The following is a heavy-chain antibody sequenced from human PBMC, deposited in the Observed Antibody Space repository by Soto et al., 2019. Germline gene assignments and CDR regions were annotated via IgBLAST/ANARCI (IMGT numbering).Heavy chain of an antibody. CDR3: TRWNGYGDL. V-gene: IGHV3-23*01. J-gene: IGHJ5*02. Sequence: DVQILESGGGLVEPGGSLRLSCAASGFSVSTYGVTWVRQGSGKGLEWVSGVSGGSGATHYRDSVKGRFTITTDYPENTAYLQMNSLRVEDTAVYYCTRWNGYGDLWGQGILVTVS. CDR1: GFSVSTYG. D-gene: IGHD1-1*01. CDR2: VSGGSGAT.